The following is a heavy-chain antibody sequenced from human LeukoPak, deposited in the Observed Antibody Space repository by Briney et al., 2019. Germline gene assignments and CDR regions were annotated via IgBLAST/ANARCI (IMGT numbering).Heavy chain of an antibody. D-gene: IGHD2-2*01. CDR3: ARGYHDAFDI. CDR2: IRQDGSEK. V-gene: IGHV3-7*01. CDR1: GFTFSGHW. J-gene: IGHJ3*02. Sequence: GGSLRLSCAASGFTFSGHWMSWVRQAPGKGLEWVASIRQDGSEKHYVNSVEGRFTISRDNAKNSLHLQMNSLRAEDTAVYYCARGYHDAFDIWGQGTMVTVSS.